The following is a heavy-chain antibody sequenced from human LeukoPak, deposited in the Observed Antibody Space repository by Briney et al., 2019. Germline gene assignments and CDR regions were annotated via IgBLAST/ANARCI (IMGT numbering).Heavy chain of an antibody. CDR3: ARVPHAPSYSDY. D-gene: IGHD3-10*01. Sequence: PSETLSLTCTVSGGSIRSGDNYWSWIRQPPGKGLEWIGYFYYNGDTYYNPSLKSRVTISFDTSKNQFSLKLNSVTAADTAVYYWARVPHAPSYSDYWGQGTLVTVSS. J-gene: IGHJ4*02. CDR2: FYYNGDT. V-gene: IGHV4-30-4*01. CDR1: GGSIRSGDNY.